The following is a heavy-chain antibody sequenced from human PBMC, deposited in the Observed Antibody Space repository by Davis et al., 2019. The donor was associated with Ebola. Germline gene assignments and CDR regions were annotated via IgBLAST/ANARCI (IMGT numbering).Heavy chain of an antibody. D-gene: IGHD6-19*01. CDR2: IYRDERA. V-gene: IGHV3-53*01. Sequence: GGSLRLSCAASGFIVSDKYMSWVRQAPGKGLEWVSVIYRDERAYYADSVKGRFTISRDNSKNTLYLQMNSLRVEDTAVYYCAKGGSGWPSDYSYGMGVWGKGTTVTVSS. CDR3: AKGGSGWPSDYSYGMGV. CDR1: GFIVSDKY. J-gene: IGHJ6*04.